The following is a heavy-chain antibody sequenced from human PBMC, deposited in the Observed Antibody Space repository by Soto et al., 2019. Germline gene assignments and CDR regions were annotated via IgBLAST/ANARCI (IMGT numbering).Heavy chain of an antibody. V-gene: IGHV4-4*07. Sequence: QVQLQESGPGLVKPSETLSLTCTVSGGSISSYYWSWIRQPAGKGLEWIGRIYTSGSTNYNPSLKSRVTMSVDTSKTQSSLKLSSVTAADTAVYYCARDIITMVRGADDAFDIWGQGTMVTVSS. CDR1: GGSISSYY. CDR2: IYTSGST. CDR3: ARDIITMVRGADDAFDI. J-gene: IGHJ3*02. D-gene: IGHD3-10*01.